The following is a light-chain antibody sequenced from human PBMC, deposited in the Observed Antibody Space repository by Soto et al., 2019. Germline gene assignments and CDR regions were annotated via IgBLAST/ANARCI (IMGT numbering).Light chain of an antibody. V-gene: IGKV3-11*01. CDR1: QGVSRF. CDR3: QQRSGWPLT. J-gene: IGKJ4*01. CDR2: DAS. Sequence: EIVLTQSPATLSLSPGERAALSCRASQGVSRFLAWYQQKPGQAPRLLIYDASNRATGIPARFSGSGSGTDFTLAISNLEPEDFAVYYCQQRSGWPLTFGGGTKVEIK.